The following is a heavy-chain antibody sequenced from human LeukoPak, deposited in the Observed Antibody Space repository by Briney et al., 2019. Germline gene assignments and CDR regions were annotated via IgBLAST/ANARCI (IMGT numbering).Heavy chain of an antibody. CDR3: ARDNWNDVRTYYYYGMDV. J-gene: IGHJ6*02. CDR1: GFTFISYA. Sequence: GGSLRLSCAASGFTFISYAMHWVRQAPGKGLEWVSYISSSSSTIYYADSVKGRFTISRDNAKNSLYLQMNSLRAEDTAVYYCARDNWNDVRTYYYYGMDVWGQGTTVTVSS. V-gene: IGHV3-48*01. CDR2: ISSSSSTI. D-gene: IGHD1-20*01.